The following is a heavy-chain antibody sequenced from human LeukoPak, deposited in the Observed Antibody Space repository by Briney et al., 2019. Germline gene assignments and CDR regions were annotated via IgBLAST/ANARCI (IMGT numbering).Heavy chain of an antibody. CDR2: FSGSGGST. V-gene: IGHV3-23*01. Sequence: GGSLRLSCAASGFTFSSYAMSWVRQAPGKGLEWVSAFSGSGGSTYYADSVRGRFTISRDNSKNTLYLQMNSLRAEDTAVYYCAKSNQDKTSSSWYYFDYWGQGTLVTVSS. D-gene: IGHD6-13*01. CDR3: AKSNQDKTSSSWYYFDY. J-gene: IGHJ4*02. CDR1: GFTFSSYA.